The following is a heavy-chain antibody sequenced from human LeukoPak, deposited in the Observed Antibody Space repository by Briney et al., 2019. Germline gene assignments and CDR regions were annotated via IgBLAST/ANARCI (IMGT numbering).Heavy chain of an antibody. CDR1: GGSISSYY. CDR3: ARVGYDYVWGSYPLDY. J-gene: IGHJ4*02. Sequence: SETLSLTCTVSGGSISSYYWSWIRQPPGKGLEWIGYIYYSGSTNYNPSLKSRVTISVDTSKNRFSLKLSSVTAADTAVYYCARVGYDYVWGSYPLDYWGQGTLVTVSS. V-gene: IGHV4-59*01. CDR2: IYYSGST. D-gene: IGHD3-16*02.